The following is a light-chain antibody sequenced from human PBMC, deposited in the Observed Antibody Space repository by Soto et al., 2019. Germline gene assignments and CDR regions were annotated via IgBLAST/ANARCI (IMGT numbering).Light chain of an antibody. V-gene: IGKV3-11*01. J-gene: IGKJ4*01. CDR3: QQRRDWLS. CDR1: QSVSSY. CDR2: DAS. Sequence: EIVLTQSPATLSLSPGNRATLSCRASQSVSSYLAWYQQKPGQAPRLLIYDASKRTTGIPARFSGSGSGTDFTLTISGLEPEDFAVYFCQQRRDWLSFSGGTRVEIK.